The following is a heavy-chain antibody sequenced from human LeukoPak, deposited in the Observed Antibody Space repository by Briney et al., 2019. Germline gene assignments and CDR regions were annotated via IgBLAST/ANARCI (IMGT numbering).Heavy chain of an antibody. J-gene: IGHJ4*02. Sequence: PSETLSLTCTVSGGSINSGGYHWGWIRQLPGKGLEWIGHIDTSGSAYYNPSVKSQVTISVDTSKNQFSLNLSSVTAADTAVYYCARPVEEPAALRAFSYWGQGTLVTVSS. V-gene: IGHV4-39*07. CDR1: GGSINSGGYH. D-gene: IGHD1-14*01. CDR2: IDTSGSA. CDR3: ARPVEEPAALRAFSY.